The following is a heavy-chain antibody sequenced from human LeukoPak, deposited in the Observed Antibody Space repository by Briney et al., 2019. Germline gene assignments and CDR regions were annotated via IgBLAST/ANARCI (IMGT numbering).Heavy chain of an antibody. D-gene: IGHD2-15*01. CDR2: FYRGEIT. CDR1: GFTVSSSY. Sequence: GGSLRLSCAASGFTVSSSYMYWVRQAPGKGLEWVSFFYRGEITYYAESVRGRFTISRDISKNTLYLLMNSLIPEGTAVYYCAREVVSIPSYFESWGQGTRVTVSS. CDR3: AREVVSIPSYFES. J-gene: IGHJ4*02. V-gene: IGHV3-53*01.